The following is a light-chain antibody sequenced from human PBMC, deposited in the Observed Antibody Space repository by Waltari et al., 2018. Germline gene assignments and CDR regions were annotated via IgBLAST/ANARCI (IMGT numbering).Light chain of an antibody. Sequence: DIQIPQPPPTLSDSVGDGVTITCRASQSIPRWLAWSQQKPGKAPKLLIYKASILESGVPSRFSGGGSGTEFTLTISSLQPDDFATYYCQHYDSYSATFGRGTKIEIK. CDR2: KAS. V-gene: IGKV1-5*03. CDR3: QHYDSYSAT. CDR1: QSIPRW. J-gene: IGKJ3*01.